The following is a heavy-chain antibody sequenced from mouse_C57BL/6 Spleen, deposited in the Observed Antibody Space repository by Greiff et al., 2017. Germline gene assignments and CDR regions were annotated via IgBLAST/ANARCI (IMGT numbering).Heavy chain of an antibody. Sequence: QVQLKESGAELVKPGASVKISCKASGYAFSSYWMNWVKQRPGKGLEWIGQIYPGDGDTNYNGKFKGKATLTADKSSSTAYMQLSSLTSEDSAVYFCARSGEYYGSSYAMDYWGQGTSVTVSS. CDR1: GYAFSSYW. V-gene: IGHV1-80*01. CDR2: IYPGDGDT. J-gene: IGHJ4*01. D-gene: IGHD1-1*01. CDR3: ARSGEYYGSSYAMDY.